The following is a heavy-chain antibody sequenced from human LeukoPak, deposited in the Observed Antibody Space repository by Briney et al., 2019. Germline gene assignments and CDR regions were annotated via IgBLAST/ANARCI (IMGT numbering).Heavy chain of an antibody. J-gene: IGHJ6*02. CDR3: ARDLDLEWGPYYYYGMDV. Sequence: GGSLRLSCAASGFTFSDYYMSWIRQAPGKGLEWVSYISSSSSYTNYADSVKGRFTISRDNAKNSLYLQMNSLRAEDTAVYYCARDLDLEWGPYYYYGMDVWGQGTTVTVSS. CDR2: ISSSSSYT. V-gene: IGHV3-11*06. CDR1: GFTFSDYY. D-gene: IGHD3/OR15-3a*01.